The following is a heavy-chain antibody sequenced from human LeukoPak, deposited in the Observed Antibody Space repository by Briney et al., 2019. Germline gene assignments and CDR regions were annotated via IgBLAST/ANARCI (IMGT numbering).Heavy chain of an antibody. V-gene: IGHV3-9*01. CDR1: GFTFDDYA. J-gene: IGHJ2*01. Sequence: GGSLRLSCAASGFTFDDYAMHWVRQARGKGLEWVSGITWNSNSRGYADSVKGRFTISRDNAKNSLYLQMNSLRAEDTALYHCARMWRYGDSPGYFDLWGRGTLVTVSS. CDR3: ARMWRYGDSPGYFDL. CDR2: ITWNSNSR. D-gene: IGHD4-17*01.